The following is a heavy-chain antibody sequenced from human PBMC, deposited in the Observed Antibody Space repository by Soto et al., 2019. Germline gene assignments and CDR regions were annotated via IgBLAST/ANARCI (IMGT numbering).Heavy chain of an antibody. CDR1: GYTFTSYA. D-gene: IGHD5-18*01. CDR2: INAGNGNT. Sequence: QVQLVQSGAEVKKPGASVKVSCKASGYTFTSYAMHWVRLAPGQRLEWMGWINAGNGNTKYSQKFQGRVTITRDTSASTAYMELSSLRSEDTAVYYCARGLNGYLHYFDYWGQGTLVTVSS. V-gene: IGHV1-3*01. CDR3: ARGLNGYLHYFDY. J-gene: IGHJ4*02.